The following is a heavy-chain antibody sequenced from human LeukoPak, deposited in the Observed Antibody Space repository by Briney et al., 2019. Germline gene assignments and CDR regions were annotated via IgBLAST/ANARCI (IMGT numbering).Heavy chain of an antibody. Sequence: SETLSLTCAVYGGSFSGYYWSWIRQPPGKGLEWIGEINHSGSTNYNPSLKSRVTISVDTSKNQFSLKLSSVTAADTAVYYCARVYYGSGSYCHPFDYWGQGTLVTVSS. CDR1: GGSFSGYY. D-gene: IGHD3-10*01. J-gene: IGHJ4*02. CDR3: ARVYYGSGSYCHPFDY. CDR2: INHSGST. V-gene: IGHV4-34*01.